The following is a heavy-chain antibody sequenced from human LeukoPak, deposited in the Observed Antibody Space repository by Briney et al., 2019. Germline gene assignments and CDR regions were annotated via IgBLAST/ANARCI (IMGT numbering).Heavy chain of an antibody. CDR3: ATLPLGAMTTVTLADY. V-gene: IGHV3-21*01. D-gene: IGHD4-17*01. CDR2: ISSSGSYI. Sequence: GGSLRLSCAASGFTFSNYSMNWVRQAPGKGLEWVSSISSSGSYIYYADSVKGRFTISRDNAKNSAYLQMNSLRAEDTAVYYCATLPLGAMTTVTLADYWGQGTLVTVSS. J-gene: IGHJ4*02. CDR1: GFTFSNYS.